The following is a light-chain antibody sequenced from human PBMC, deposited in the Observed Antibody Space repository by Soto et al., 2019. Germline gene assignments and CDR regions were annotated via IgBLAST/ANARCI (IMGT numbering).Light chain of an antibody. CDR2: GNS. J-gene: IGLJ2*01. CDR1: SSNIGAGYD. CDR3: QSYDSSLDGV. Sequence: QSVLTQPPSVSGAPGQRVTISCTGSSSNIGAGYDVNWYQQLPGTAPKLLIYGNSNRHSGVPDRFSGYKSGTSASLAITGCQAEDEADYCCQSYDSSLDGVFVGGTKVNVL. V-gene: IGLV1-40*01.